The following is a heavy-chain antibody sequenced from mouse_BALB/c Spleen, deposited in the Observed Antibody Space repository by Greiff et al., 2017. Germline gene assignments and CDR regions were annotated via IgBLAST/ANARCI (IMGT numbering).Heavy chain of an antibody. V-gene: IGHV1-18*01. J-gene: IGHJ3*01. CDR3: ERSRRSVYGPWFAY. Sequence: VHVKQSGPELVKPGASMKISCKASGYSFTGYTMNWVKQSHGKNLEWIGLINPYNGCTSYNQKFKGKATLTVDKSSSTAYMELRSLTSEDSAVYFCERSRRSVYGPWFAYWGQGTLLTVSA. D-gene: IGHD1-2*01. CDR2: INPYNGCT. CDR1: GYSFTGYT.